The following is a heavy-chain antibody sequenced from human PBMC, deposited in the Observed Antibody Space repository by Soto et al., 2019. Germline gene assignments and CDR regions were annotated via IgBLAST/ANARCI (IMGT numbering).Heavy chain of an antibody. Sequence: QVQLVQSGGEVKKPGASVKLSCTASGYTFTSYGISWVRQAPGQGLEWMGRISAYNGKTNYAQNVHGRVTMTTDTSTRTAYMDLRSLRSDDTAVYYCARGGDVNYYHGMDVWGQGTTVTVSS. CDR1: GYTFTSYG. CDR2: ISAYNGKT. V-gene: IGHV1-18*01. D-gene: IGHD5-12*01. J-gene: IGHJ6*02. CDR3: ARGGDVNYYHGMDV.